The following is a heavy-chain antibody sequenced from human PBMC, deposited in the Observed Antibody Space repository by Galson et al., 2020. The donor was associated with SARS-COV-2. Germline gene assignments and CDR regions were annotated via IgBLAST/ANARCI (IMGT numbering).Heavy chain of an antibody. CDR2: IYTSGST. D-gene: IGHD3-22*01. V-gene: IGHV4-61*02. CDR3: ARARYFTMIVDRIQDALDI. J-gene: IGHJ3*02. Sequence: SETLSLTCTVSGGSISSGSYYWSWIRQPAGKGLEWIGRIYTSGSTNYNPSLKSRVTISVDTSKNQFSLKLSSVTAADTAVYYCARARYFTMIVDRIQDALDIWGQGTMVTVSS. CDR1: GGSISSGSYY.